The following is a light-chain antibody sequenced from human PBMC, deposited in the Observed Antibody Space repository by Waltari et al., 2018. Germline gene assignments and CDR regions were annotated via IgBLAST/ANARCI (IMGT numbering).Light chain of an antibody. J-gene: IGLJ2*01. CDR2: SNN. CDR1: SSNIGSNT. V-gene: IGLV1-44*01. Sequence: QSVLTQPPSASGTPGPRVTISCSGSSSNIGSNTVNWYQQPPGTAPKPLIYSNNQRPSGVPVRFSGSKSGSSASLAIRGLQSEDEADYYCAAWDDSLNGVVFGGGTKLTVL. CDR3: AAWDDSLNGVV.